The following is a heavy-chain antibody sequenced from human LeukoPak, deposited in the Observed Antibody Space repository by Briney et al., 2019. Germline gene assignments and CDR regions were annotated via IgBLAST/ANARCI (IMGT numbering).Heavy chain of an antibody. Sequence: GGSLRLSCAASGFTFSSYAISWVRQAPGKGLEWVLGFSGSDGSTFYADSVKGRFTISRDNSKNTLYLQMNSLRAEDTAIYYCAKGGIYFHDPLDYWGQGTLVTVSS. CDR2: FSGSDGST. J-gene: IGHJ4*02. CDR3: AKGGIYFHDPLDY. CDR1: GFTFSSYA. V-gene: IGHV3-23*01. D-gene: IGHD2-21*01.